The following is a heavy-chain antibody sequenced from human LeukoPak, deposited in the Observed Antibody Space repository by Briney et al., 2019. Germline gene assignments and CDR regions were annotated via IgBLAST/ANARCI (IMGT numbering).Heavy chain of an antibody. CDR3: ARGDKFSGDY. CDR1: GFTFSTYW. Sequence: PGGSLRLSFTASGFTFSTYWMSWVRQAPGKGMERVANIRTEGRDKDYVDSVKGRFTMSRDNAKNRTELQMNSLRAEDTAVYYCARGDKFSGDYWGQGTMVAVSS. J-gene: IGHJ4*02. CDR2: IRTEGRDK. D-gene: IGHD2-15*01. V-gene: IGHV3-7*04.